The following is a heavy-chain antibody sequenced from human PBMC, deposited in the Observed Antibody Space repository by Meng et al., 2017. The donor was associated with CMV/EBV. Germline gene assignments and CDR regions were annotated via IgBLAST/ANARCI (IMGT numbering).Heavy chain of an antibody. J-gene: IGHJ4*02. D-gene: IGHD2-2*01. Sequence: FGSSAMHWVRQAPGKGLEWVAVLSDDGSNKYYADSVKRRFTISRDNSKNTLYLQMNSLRAEDTAVYYCAREGKYCSSASCYRRYYFDYWGQGTLVTVSS. CDR1: FGSSA. CDR2: LSDDGSNK. CDR3: AREGKYCSSASCYRRYYFDY. V-gene: IGHV3-30*01.